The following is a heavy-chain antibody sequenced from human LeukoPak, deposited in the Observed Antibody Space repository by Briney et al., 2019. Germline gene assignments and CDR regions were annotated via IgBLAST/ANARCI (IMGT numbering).Heavy chain of an antibody. Sequence: PGGSLRLSCAASGFTFSNYAMSWVRQAPGKGLEWVSGISGTSGTINYAAPVKGRFTISRDNSKNTLYLQMNSLRVDDMAVYYCAKRLVDPRAFDYWGQGTLVTVSS. V-gene: IGHV3-23*01. J-gene: IGHJ4*02. CDR1: GFTFSNYA. CDR3: AKRLVDPRAFDY. D-gene: IGHD6-19*01. CDR2: ISGTSGTI.